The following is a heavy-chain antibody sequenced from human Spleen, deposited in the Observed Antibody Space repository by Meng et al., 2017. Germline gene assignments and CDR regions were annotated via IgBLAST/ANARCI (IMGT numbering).Heavy chain of an antibody. CDR2: INPNSGDT. Sequence: ASVKVSCKASGYTFSNYYIHWVRQAPGQGLEWLGHINPNSGDTLYAQKFQGRVSMTGDTSISTAYVELSSLRSDDTAVYYCVRDENISLGKLFGDYWGQGTMVTVSS. CDR3: VRDENISLGKLFGDY. D-gene: IGHD2-21*01. J-gene: IGHJ4*02. CDR1: GYTFSNYY. V-gene: IGHV1-2*06.